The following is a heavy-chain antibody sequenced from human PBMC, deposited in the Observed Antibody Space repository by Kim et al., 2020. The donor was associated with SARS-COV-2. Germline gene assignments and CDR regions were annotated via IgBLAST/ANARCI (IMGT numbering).Heavy chain of an antibody. D-gene: IGHD3-10*01. J-gene: IGHJ5*02. CDR2: INHSGST. CDR3: ARGLSPFVSSGPMNWFDP. V-gene: IGHV4-34*01. CDR1: GGSFSGYY. Sequence: SETLSLTCAVYGGSFSGYYWSWIRQPPGKGLEWIGEINHSGSTNYNPSVKSRVTISVDTSKNQFSLKLSSVTAADTAVYYCARGLSPFVSSGPMNWFDPWGQGTLVTVSS.